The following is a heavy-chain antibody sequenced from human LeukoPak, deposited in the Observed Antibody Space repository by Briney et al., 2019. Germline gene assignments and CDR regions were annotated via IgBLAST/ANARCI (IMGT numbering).Heavy chain of an antibody. J-gene: IGHJ4*02. Sequence: ASVKVSCKASGYTFTGYYMHWVRQAPGQGLEWMGWINPNSGGTNYAQKFQGRVTMTRDTSISTAYMELSRLRSYDTAVYYCARGVTMIVVVPPDYWGQGTLVTVSS. CDR2: INPNSGGT. D-gene: IGHD3-22*01. CDR1: GYTFTGYY. CDR3: ARGVTMIVVVPPDY. V-gene: IGHV1-2*02.